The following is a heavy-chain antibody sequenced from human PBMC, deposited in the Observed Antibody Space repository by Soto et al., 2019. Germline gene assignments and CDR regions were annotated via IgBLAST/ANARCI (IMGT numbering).Heavy chain of an antibody. V-gene: IGHV3-30*04. Sequence: GGSLRLSCATSGFTFSGYSMHWFRQAPGKGLEWVAVTSSDGGTKFYADSVKGRFTVSRDNSKNTLYLQMNSLRADDTVVYFWAREVVLTKWHFDSWGQGSSVTVSS. CDR1: GFTFSGYS. CDR2: TSSDGGTK. CDR3: AREVVLTKWHFDS. J-gene: IGHJ4*02. D-gene: IGHD5-12*01.